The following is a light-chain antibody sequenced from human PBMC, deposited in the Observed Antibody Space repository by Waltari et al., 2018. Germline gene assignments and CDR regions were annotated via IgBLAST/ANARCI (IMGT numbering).Light chain of an antibody. V-gene: IGKV3-15*01. J-gene: IGKJ2*01. CDR3: QQYNNWPPGKYT. CDR1: QSVSSN. CDR2: GAS. Sequence: EIVMTQSPATLSVSPGERATLSCRASQSVSSNLAWYQQKPGQAPRLLIYGASTRATGIPARFSGSGSGTEFTLTISSMQSEDVAVYYCQQYNNWPPGKYTFGQGTKLEIK.